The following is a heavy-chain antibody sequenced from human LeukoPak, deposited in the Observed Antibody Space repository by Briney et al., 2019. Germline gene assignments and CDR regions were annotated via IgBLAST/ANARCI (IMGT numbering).Heavy chain of an antibody. CDR2: ISSSSSSI. D-gene: IGHD6-6*01. V-gene: IGHV3-21*01. J-gene: IGHJ4*02. CDR1: GFTFSSYS. CDR3: ASLAGPGSIAAPGAIFDY. Sequence: KSGGSLRLSCAASGFTFSSYSMNWVRQAPGKGLEWVSSISSSSSSIYYADSVKGRFTISRDNAKNSLYLQMNSLRAEDTAVYYCASLAGPGSIAAPGAIFDYWGQGTLVTVSS.